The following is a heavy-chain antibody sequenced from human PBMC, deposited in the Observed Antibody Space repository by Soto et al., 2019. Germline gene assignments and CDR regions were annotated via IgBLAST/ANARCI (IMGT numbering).Heavy chain of an antibody. CDR2: ISSRGGDT. CDR1: GFTFSSYV. CDR3: ARVAPRPAAFTIDS. J-gene: IGHJ4*02. V-gene: IGHV3-21*01. Sequence: PGGSLRLSCAASGFTFSSYVMGWVLQAPGKGLEWVSFISSRGGDTYYADSVKGRFTISRDNAKNSLYLQMNSLGAEDTAVYYCARVAPRPAAFTIDSWGQGTLVTVSS. D-gene: IGHD2-2*01.